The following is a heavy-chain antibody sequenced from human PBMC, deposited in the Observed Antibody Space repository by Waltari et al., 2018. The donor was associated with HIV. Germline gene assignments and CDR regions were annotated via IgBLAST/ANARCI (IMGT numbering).Heavy chain of an antibody. CDR2: IYYRGST. CDR3: ASTTVTIFGVVIKYGMDV. J-gene: IGHJ6*02. CDR1: GGSISSSSYY. Sequence: QLQLQESGPGLVKPSETLSLTCTVPGGSISSSSYYWGWIRQPPGKGLEWIGNIYYRGSTYYNPSLKSRVTISVDTSKNQFSLKLSSVTAADTAVYYCASTTVTIFGVVIKYGMDVWGQGTTVTVSS. V-gene: IGHV4-39*01. D-gene: IGHD3-3*01.